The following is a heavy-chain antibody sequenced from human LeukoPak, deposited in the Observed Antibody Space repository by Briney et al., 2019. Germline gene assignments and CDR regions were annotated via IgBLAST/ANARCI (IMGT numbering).Heavy chain of an antibody. CDR1: GGSFSGYY. CDR3: ARRSSGWYRY. Sequence: PSQTLSLTCAVYGGSFSGYYWSWIRQPPGKGLEWIGEINHSGSTNYNPSLKSRVTISVDTSKNQFSLKLSSVTAADTAVYYCARRSSGWYRYWGQGTLVTVSS. J-gene: IGHJ4*02. D-gene: IGHD6-19*01. V-gene: IGHV4-34*01. CDR2: INHSGST.